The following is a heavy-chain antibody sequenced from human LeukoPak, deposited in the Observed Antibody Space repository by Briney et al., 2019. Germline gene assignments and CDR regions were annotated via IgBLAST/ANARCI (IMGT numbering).Heavy chain of an antibody. CDR1: GFTLSSYG. V-gene: IGHV3-21*04. J-gene: IGHJ4*02. Sequence: GGSLRLSCTASGFTLSSYGMNWVRQAPGKGLEWVSYISTSSTYTYYADSVKGRFTISRDNAKNSLHLQMNRLRAEDTAVYYCAKGGYCGGDCFFRLDYWGQGTLVTVSS. D-gene: IGHD2-21*02. CDR2: ISTSSTYT. CDR3: AKGGYCGGDCFFRLDY.